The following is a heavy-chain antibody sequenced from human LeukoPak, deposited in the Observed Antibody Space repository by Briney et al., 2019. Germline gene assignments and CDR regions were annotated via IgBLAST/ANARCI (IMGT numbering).Heavy chain of an antibody. CDR1: GYTFTVYY. V-gene: IGHV1-2*02. CDR2: INPNSGGT. J-gene: IGHJ4*02. Sequence: ASVTVSFKASGYTFTVYYMHWVRQAPGQGLEWMGWINPNSGGTNYAQKFQGRVTMTRDTSISTAYMELSRLRSDDTAVYYCARGTTVNGRTFDYWGQGTLVTVSS. D-gene: IGHD4-11*01. CDR3: ARGTTVNGRTFDY.